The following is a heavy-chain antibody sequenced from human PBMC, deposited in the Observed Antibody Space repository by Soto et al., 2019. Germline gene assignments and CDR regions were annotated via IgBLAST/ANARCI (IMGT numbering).Heavy chain of an antibody. Sequence: GGSLRFSCVGSGFSFRDHSMNWVRQPPGKGLQWISYISSSSENIYYADSVKGRFTVSRDNAKNTLFLQMNSLRDDDSAIYYCARLPKGSVVTGWGHGSLVTVSS. V-gene: IGHV3-48*02. CDR2: ISSSSENI. J-gene: IGHJ4*01. CDR1: GFSFRDHS. D-gene: IGHD2-21*02. CDR3: ARLPKGSVVTG.